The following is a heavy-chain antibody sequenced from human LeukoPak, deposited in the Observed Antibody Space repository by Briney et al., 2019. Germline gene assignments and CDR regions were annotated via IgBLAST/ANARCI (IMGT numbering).Heavy chain of an antibody. Sequence: GSLRLSCAASGFTFSSYAISWIRQPPGKGLEWIGYIYYSGSTNYNPSLKSRVTISVDTSKNQFSLKLSSVTAADTAVYYCARGVWSLDYWGQGTLVTVSS. V-gene: IGHV4-59*01. CDR2: IYYSGST. CDR3: ARGVWSLDY. D-gene: IGHD3-3*01. J-gene: IGHJ4*02. CDR1: GFTFSSYA.